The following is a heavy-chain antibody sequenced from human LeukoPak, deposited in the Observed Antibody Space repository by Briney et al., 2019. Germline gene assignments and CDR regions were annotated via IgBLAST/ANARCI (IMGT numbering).Heavy chain of an antibody. V-gene: IGHV3-11*04. Sequence: GGSLRLSCAASGSTFSDYYMIWIRQAPGKGLEWVSYISSSGSTIYYADSVKGRFTISRDNAKNSLYLQMNSLRAEDTAVYYCARAPTDDYGDYSFDYWGQGTLVTVSS. D-gene: IGHD4-17*01. J-gene: IGHJ4*02. CDR1: GSTFSDYY. CDR3: ARAPTDDYGDYSFDY. CDR2: ISSSGSTI.